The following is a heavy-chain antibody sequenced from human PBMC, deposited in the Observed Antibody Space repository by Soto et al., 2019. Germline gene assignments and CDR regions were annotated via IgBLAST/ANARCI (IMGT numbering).Heavy chain of an antibody. Sequence: GGSLRLSCAASGFTFSSYWMHWVRQAPGKGLVWVSRINSDGSSTCYADSVKGRFTISRDNAKNTLYLQMNSLRAEDTAVYYCASLVGATDFDIWGQGTMVTVSS. CDR2: INSDGSST. CDR3: ASLVGATDFDI. V-gene: IGHV3-74*01. D-gene: IGHD1-26*01. CDR1: GFTFSSYW. J-gene: IGHJ3*02.